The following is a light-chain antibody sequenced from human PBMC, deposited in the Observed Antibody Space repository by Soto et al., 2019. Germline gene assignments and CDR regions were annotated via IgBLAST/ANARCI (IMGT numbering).Light chain of an antibody. V-gene: IGLV2-14*01. CDR3: SSYTTNHTRV. CDR2: EVS. J-gene: IGLJ3*02. Sequence: QSALTQPASVSGSPGQSITISCTGTSSDIGNYNYVSWYQQHPGKAPKLMIYEVSNRPSGVSNRFSGSKSGNTASLTISGLQPEDEADYYCSSYTTNHTRVFGGGTKLTVL. CDR1: SSDIGNYNY.